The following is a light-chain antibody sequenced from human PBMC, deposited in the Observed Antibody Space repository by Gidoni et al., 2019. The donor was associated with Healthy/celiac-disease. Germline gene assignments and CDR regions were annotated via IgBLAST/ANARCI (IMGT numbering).Light chain of an antibody. V-gene: IGKV1-39*01. CDR3: QQSYSTPRST. CDR2: AAS. Sequence: DIQMTQSQSSLSASVGDIVTITCRASQSISSYLNWYQQKPGKAPKLLIYAASSLQSGVPSRFSGSGSGTDFTLTISSLQPEDFATYYCQQSYSTPRSTFXQXTKVEIK. J-gene: IGKJ1*01. CDR1: QSISSY.